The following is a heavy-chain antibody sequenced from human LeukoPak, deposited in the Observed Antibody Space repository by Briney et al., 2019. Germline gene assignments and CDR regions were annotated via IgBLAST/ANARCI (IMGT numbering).Heavy chain of an antibody. J-gene: IGHJ4*02. V-gene: IGHV3-23*01. CDR1: GFTFSNYA. Sequence: GGSLRLSCGASGFTFSNYAMTWVRQAPGKGLEWVSTIGISDGSTYNADSVRGRLTISRDNSKNTLYLQMNSLRAEDTAVYYCAKGGGGSSFDFWGQGTPVTVSS. D-gene: IGHD2-15*01. CDR2: IGISDGST. CDR3: AKGGGGSSFDF.